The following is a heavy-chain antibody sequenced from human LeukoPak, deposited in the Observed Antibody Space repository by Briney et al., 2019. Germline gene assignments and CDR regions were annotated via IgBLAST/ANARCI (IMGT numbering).Heavy chain of an antibody. CDR2: ISAYNGNT. J-gene: IGHJ6*03. Sequence: ASVKVSCKASGYAFTSYGISWVRQAPGQGLEWMGWISAYNGNTKYPQKLQGRVAMTTDTSTSTVYMELRSLRSDDTAVYYCARDDARIGTYNYYYYVDVWGEGTTVTVSS. CDR3: ARDDARIGTYNYYYYVDV. V-gene: IGHV1-18*04. D-gene: IGHD1-26*01. CDR1: GYAFTSYG.